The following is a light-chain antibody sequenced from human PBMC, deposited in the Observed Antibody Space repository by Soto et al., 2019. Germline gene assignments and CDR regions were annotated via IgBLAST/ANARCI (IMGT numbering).Light chain of an antibody. Sequence: DIQMTQSQASVSASVGDTVTITCRASQRITTYLNWYQQKPGKAPNLLIYSASTLQTGVPSRFSGSGYGTDFTLTISGLQPDDFATYYCQQYDSYWSFGQGTKVDIK. J-gene: IGKJ1*01. CDR3: QQYDSYWS. V-gene: IGKV1-39*01. CDR1: QRITTY. CDR2: SAS.